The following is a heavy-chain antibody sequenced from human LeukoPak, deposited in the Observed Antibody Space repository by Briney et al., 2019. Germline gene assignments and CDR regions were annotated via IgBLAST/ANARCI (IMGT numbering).Heavy chain of an antibody. D-gene: IGHD6-13*01. CDR3: ARNIAAAGRVDY. J-gene: IGHJ4*02. V-gene: IGHV4-59*12. CDR2: IYYSGST. CDR1: GISMSSYY. Sequence: SETLSLTCTVSGISMSSYYWSWIRQPPGEGLEWIGYIYYSGSTNYNPSLKSRVTISVDTSKNQFSLKLSSVTAADTAVYYCARNIAAAGRVDYWGQGTLVTVSS.